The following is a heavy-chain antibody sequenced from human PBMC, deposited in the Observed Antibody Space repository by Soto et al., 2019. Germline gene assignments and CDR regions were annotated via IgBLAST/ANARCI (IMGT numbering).Heavy chain of an antibody. CDR3: AKDTVGGYSFWSGYYSDGLDV. V-gene: IGHV3-23*01. CDR2: ISGNGAGT. J-gene: IGHJ3*01. CDR1: GFTFDSYA. D-gene: IGHD3-3*01. Sequence: EVKLLESGGGLAQPGGSLRLSCVGSGFTFDSYAISWVRQAPGKGLQWISAISGNGAGTDYAHSVKGRFTISRDNSKNTLHLEMNSLRAEDTALYYCAKDTVGGYSFWSGYYSDGLDVWGQGTMVTVSS.